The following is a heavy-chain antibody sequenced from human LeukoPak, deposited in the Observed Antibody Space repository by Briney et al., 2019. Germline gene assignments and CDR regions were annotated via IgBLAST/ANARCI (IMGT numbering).Heavy chain of an antibody. D-gene: IGHD6-19*01. CDR1: GFTFSSHS. Sequence: PVGSLRLSCGASGFTFSSHSISWVRQAPGKGLEWVSSISGDSRYIYYADSIRGRFTISRDNAKNAMYLHMTSLIAEDTAMYFCARGPGIAVAPLQHWGQGTLVTVSS. CDR2: ISGDSRYI. CDR3: ARGPGIAVAPLQH. J-gene: IGHJ1*01. V-gene: IGHV3-21*01.